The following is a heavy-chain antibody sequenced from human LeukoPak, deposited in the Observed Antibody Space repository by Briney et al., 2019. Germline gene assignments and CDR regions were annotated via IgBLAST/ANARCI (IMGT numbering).Heavy chain of an antibody. D-gene: IGHD1-26*01. CDR2: ISGDTIYT. V-gene: IGHV3-11*05. CDR3: ARGVGAVFDP. Sequence: GGSLRLSCAASGLTFSNYYMTWIRQAPGKGLEWVSYISGDTIYTQYADSVKGRFTISRDNAKNSLYLQMNSLRAEDTAVYYCARGVGAVFDPWGQGTLVTVSS. CDR1: GLTFSNYY. J-gene: IGHJ5*02.